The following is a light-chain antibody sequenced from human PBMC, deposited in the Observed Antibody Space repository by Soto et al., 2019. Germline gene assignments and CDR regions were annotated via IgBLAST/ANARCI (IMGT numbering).Light chain of an antibody. J-gene: IGLJ1*01. CDR1: NLERKS. CDR2: DDS. Sequence: ELTQPPSVSVARGQTARITCRGNNLERKSVHWYQQKPGQAPVLVVYDDSDRPSGIPERFSGSNSGSPATLTISRVEAGDEADYYCQVWDSTSDHYVFGTGTKVTVL. V-gene: IGLV3-21*02. CDR3: QVWDSTSDHYV.